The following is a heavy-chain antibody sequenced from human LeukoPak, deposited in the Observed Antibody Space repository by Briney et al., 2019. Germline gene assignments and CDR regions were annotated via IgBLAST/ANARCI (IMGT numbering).Heavy chain of an antibody. CDR3: AKDLYGTMVRGTFDY. CDR1: GFTFSSYA. D-gene: IGHD3-10*01. J-gene: IGHJ4*02. V-gene: IGHV3-23*01. CDR2: ISGSGGST. Sequence: GGSLRLSRAASGFTFSSYAMSWVRQAPGKGLEWVSAISGSGGSTYYADSVKGRFTISRDNSKNTLYLQMNSLRAEDTAVYYCAKDLYGTMVRGTFDYWGQGTLVTVSP.